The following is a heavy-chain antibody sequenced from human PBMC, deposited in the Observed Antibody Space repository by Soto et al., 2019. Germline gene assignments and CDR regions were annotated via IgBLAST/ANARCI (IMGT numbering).Heavy chain of an antibody. J-gene: IGHJ6*02. CDR2: IYSGGST. V-gene: IGHV3-53*04. CDR3: ARYIPGVRYYGMDX. CDR1: GFTVSSNY. D-gene: IGHD2-2*01. Sequence: GGSLRLSCAASGFTVSSNYMSWVRQAPGKGLEWVSVIYSGGSTYYADSVKGRFTISRHNSKNTLYLQMNSLRAEDTAVYYCARYIPGVRYYGMDXWGQGTTVTVSS.